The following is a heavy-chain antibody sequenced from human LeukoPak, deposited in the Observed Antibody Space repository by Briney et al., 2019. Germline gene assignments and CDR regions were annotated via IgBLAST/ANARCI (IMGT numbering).Heavy chain of an antibody. V-gene: IGHV4-59*01. Sequence: TSETPSLTCTVSGGSISRYYWSWIRQPPGKGLEWIGYIYYRWSTNYNPSLKSRVTISVDTSKNQFSLKLSSVTAADTAVYYCARDGVLGGLFVWDYWGQGTLVTVSS. CDR1: GGSISRYY. J-gene: IGHJ4*02. CDR2: IYYRWST. CDR3: ARDGVLGGLFVWDY. D-gene: IGHD3-16*01.